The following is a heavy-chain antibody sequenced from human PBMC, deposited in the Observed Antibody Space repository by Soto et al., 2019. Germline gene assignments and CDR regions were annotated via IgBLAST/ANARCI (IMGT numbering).Heavy chain of an antibody. CDR3: AIHGYSRSAWPFDY. Sequence: GESLKISCKGSGYSSTSSWIGWVRQMPGKGLEWMGIIYPGDSDTRYSPSFQGQVTISADKSISTAYLQWSSLKASDTAIYYCAIHGYSRSAWPFDYSGQGTLVTVSS. CDR2: IYPGDSDT. V-gene: IGHV5-51*01. J-gene: IGHJ4*02. CDR1: GYSSTSSW. D-gene: IGHD5-12*01.